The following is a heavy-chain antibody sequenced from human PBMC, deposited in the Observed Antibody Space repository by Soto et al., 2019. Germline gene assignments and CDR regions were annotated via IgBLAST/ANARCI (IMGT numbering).Heavy chain of an antibody. Sequence: PGGSLRLSCAASGFTFSSYAMSWVRQAPGKGLEWVSAISGSGGSTYYADSVKGRFTISRDNSKNTLYLQMNSLRAEDTAVYYCAKDPRAYDYGEYGGYYYSGIDVWGQGTTVTVSS. CDR2: ISGSGGST. CDR3: AKDPRAYDYGEYGGYYYSGIDV. CDR1: GFTFSSYA. D-gene: IGHD4-17*01. J-gene: IGHJ6*02. V-gene: IGHV3-23*01.